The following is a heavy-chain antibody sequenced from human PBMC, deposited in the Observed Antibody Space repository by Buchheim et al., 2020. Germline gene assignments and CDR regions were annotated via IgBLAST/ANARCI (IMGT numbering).Heavy chain of an antibody. D-gene: IGHD6-6*01. J-gene: IGHJ4*02. CDR3: ARDRRIAARPGVEYQFDY. Sequence: QVQLVQSGAEVKKPGSSVKVSCKASGGTFSSYAISWVRQAPGQGLEWMGGIIPIFCTANYAQKFHGRVTITADESTSTAYMELSSVGSEDTDVYYCARDRRIAARPGVEYQFDYWGKGT. CDR2: IIPIFCTA. V-gene: IGHV1-69*01. CDR1: GGTFSSYA.